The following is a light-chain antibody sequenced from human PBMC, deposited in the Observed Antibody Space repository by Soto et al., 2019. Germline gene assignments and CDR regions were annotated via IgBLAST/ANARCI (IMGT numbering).Light chain of an antibody. CDR2: AAS. V-gene: IGKV1-39*01. J-gene: IGKJ1*01. CDR3: QHFYSPLGT. Sequence: DSQMTQSPCSLSASVGDRVTITCRASQSISSYLNWYQQKPGKAPKLLIYAASSLQTGVPARFSGSGSGTDFTLTISSLQPEDFAPYYCQHFYSPLGTFGQGTQVEIK. CDR1: QSISSY.